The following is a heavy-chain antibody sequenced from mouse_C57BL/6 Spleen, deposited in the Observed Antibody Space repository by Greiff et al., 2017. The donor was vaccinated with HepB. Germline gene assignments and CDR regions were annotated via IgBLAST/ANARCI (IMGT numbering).Heavy chain of an antibody. J-gene: IGHJ2*01. CDR2: IHPNSGST. Sequence: QVHVKQSGAELVKPGASVKLSCKASGYTFTSYWMHWVKQRPGQGLEWIGMIHPNSGSTNYNEKFKSKATLTVDKSSSTAYMQLSSLTSEDSAVYYCARRATAGYFDYWGQGTTLTVSS. CDR1: GYTFTSYW. V-gene: IGHV1-64*01. CDR3: ARRATAGYFDY. D-gene: IGHD3-1*01.